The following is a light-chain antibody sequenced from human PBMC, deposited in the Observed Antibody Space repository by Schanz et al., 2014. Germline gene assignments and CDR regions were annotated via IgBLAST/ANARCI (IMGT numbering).Light chain of an antibody. V-gene: IGLV2-11*01. CDR3: SSYAGSYTWV. Sequence: QSALTQPRSVSGSPGQSVSISCTGTSSDVGGYNYVSWYQHHPGEAPKLIISDVSKRRSGVPERFSGSKSGNTASLTISGLQAEDEADYYCSSYAGSYTWVFGGGTKLTVL. J-gene: IGLJ3*02. CDR2: DVS. CDR1: SSDVGGYNY.